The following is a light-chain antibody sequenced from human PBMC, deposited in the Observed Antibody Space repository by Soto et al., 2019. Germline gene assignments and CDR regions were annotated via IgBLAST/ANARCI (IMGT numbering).Light chain of an antibody. CDR3: QAWDRNTVA. CDR1: KLGDKY. V-gene: IGLV3-1*01. J-gene: IGLJ2*01. CDR2: QDN. Sequence: SYELTQPPSVSVSPGQTASITCSGDKLGDKYVYWYQQKPGQSPVLVIHQDNKRPSGIPERFSGSNSGNTATLTISGTQAMDEADFSCQAWDRNTVAFGGGTKLTVL.